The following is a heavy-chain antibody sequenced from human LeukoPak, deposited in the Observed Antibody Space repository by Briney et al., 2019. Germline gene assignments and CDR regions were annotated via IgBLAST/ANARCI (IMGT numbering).Heavy chain of an antibody. CDR3: ARGGDRRGFDY. J-gene: IGHJ4*02. Sequence: SETLSLTCTVSGGSISNGGYYWSWMRQHPGKGLEWIGYIYDSGTTYYNPALQSRVTISVDTSDNQFSLKLRSLTAADTAVYYCARGGDRRGFDYWGQGTLVTVYS. D-gene: IGHD1-14*01. CDR2: IYDSGTT. V-gene: IGHV4-31*03. CDR1: GGSISNGGYY.